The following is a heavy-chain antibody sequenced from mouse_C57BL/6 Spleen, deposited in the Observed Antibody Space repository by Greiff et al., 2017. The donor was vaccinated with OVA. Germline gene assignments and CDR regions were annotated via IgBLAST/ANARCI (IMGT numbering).Heavy chain of an antibody. D-gene: IGHD3-2*02. CDR2: IWSGGST. V-gene: IGHV2-2*01. CDR1: GFSLTSYG. J-gene: IGHJ4*01. Sequence: QVQLKESGPGLVQPSQSLSITCTVSGFSLTSYGVHWVRQSPGKGLEWLGVIWSGGSTDYNAAFISRLSISKDNSKSQVFFKMNSLQADDTAIYYCARTYSSGYAMDYWGQGTSVTVSS. CDR3: ARTYSSGYAMDY.